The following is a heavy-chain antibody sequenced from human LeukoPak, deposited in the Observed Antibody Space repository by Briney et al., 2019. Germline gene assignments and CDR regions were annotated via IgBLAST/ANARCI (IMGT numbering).Heavy chain of an antibody. J-gene: IGHJ3*02. V-gene: IGHV4-59*08. Sequence: SETLSLTCTVSGGSISSYYWSWIRQPPGKGLEWIGYIYYSGSTNYNPSLKSRVTISVDTSKNQFSLKLSSVTAADTAVYYCASLYDYVRGSYRYAAFDIWGQGTMVTVSS. CDR3: ASLYDYVRGSYRYAAFDI. D-gene: IGHD3-16*02. CDR1: GGSISSYY. CDR2: IYYSGST.